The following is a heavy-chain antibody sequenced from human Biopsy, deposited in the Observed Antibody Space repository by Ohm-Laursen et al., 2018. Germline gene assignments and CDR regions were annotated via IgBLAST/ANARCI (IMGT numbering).Heavy chain of an antibody. D-gene: IGHD4-11*01. CDR3: ARDSGILNYGNFKYYHYYGMDV. CDR2: ISNRGST. J-gene: IGHJ6*02. Sequence: GTLSLTCAVSGGSISSDYWSWIRQPPGKGLEWIGYISNRGSTNYNPSLQSRVSISVDTSRNQVSLTLRSVTAADTAVYYCARDSGILNYGNFKYYHYYGMDVWGQGTKVTVSS. CDR1: GGSISSDY. V-gene: IGHV4-59*01.